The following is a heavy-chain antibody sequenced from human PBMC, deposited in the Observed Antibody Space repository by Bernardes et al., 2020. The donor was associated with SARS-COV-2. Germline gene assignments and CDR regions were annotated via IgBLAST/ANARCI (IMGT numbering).Heavy chain of an antibody. D-gene: IGHD5-12*01. Sequence: GSLRLSCAASGFTFSSYWMHWVRQAPGKGLVWVSRINSDGSSTSYADSVKGRFTISRDNAKNTLYLQMNSLRAEDTAVYYCARVAWLRGDFDYWGQGTLVTVSS. CDR3: ARVAWLRGDFDY. CDR1: GFTFSSYW. V-gene: IGHV3-74*01. J-gene: IGHJ4*02. CDR2: INSDGSST.